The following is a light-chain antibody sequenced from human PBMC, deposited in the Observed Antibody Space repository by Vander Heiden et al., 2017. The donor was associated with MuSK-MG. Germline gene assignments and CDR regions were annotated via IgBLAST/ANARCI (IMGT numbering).Light chain of an antibody. CDR3: QQSDSTPLT. J-gene: IGKJ4*01. Sequence: DIQMTQSPSSLSASVGDRVTITCRASQSISSYLNWYQQKPGNAPKLLIYAASSLQSGVPSRFSGSGSGTDFTLTISRLQPEDFATYYCQQSDSTPLTFGGGTKVEIK. CDR2: AAS. CDR1: QSISSY. V-gene: IGKV1-39*01.